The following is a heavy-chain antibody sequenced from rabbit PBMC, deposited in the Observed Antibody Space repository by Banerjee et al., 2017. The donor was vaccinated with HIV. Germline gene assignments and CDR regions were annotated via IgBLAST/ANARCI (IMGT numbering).Heavy chain of an antibody. Sequence: QEQLEESGGGLVKPEGSLTLTCKASGFDLNSFYYVCWVRQAPGKGLELIACIYTTSGSTWYASWVNGRFAISRSTTLNTVDLRMPSLTAADTATYFCARDLAAVTGWNFGLWGPGTLVTVS. D-gene: IGHD7-1*01. J-gene: IGHJ4*01. CDR1: GFDLNSFYY. CDR3: ARDLAAVTGWNFGL. V-gene: IGHV1S43*01. CDR2: IYTTSGST.